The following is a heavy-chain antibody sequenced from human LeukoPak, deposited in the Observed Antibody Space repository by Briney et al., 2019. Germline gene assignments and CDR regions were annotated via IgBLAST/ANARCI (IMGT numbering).Heavy chain of an antibody. J-gene: IGHJ4*02. V-gene: IGHV4-38-2*01. CDR3: ARQKGGYSSGWYLGWEFDY. CDR2: IYHSGST. Sequence: LETLSLTCAVSGYSISSGYYWGWIRQPPGKGLEWIGSIYHSGSTYYNPSLKSRVTISVDTSKNQFSLMLSSVTAADTAVYYCARQKGGYSSGWYLGWEFDYWGQGTLVTVSP. CDR1: GYSISSGYY. D-gene: IGHD6-19*01.